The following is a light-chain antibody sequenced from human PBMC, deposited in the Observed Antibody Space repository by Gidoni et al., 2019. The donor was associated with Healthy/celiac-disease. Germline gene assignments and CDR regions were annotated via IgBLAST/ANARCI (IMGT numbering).Light chain of an antibody. CDR3: QQSYSTTPWT. CDR2: AAS. V-gene: IGKV1-39*01. J-gene: IGKJ1*01. Sequence: DIQMTQSPSSLSASVGDRVTITCRASQSISSYLNWYQQKPGKAPKLLIYAASSLQSGVPSRFSGSRAGTEFTLTISSLQPEDVATYYCQQSYSTTPWTFGQGTKVEIK. CDR1: QSISSY.